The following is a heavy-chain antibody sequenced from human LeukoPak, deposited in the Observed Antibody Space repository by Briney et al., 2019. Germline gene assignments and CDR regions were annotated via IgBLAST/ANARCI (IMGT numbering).Heavy chain of an antibody. CDR3: ARELRNYDFWSGYLFDY. V-gene: IGHV3-23*01. CDR2: INSGGTP. CDR1: GFTFSSYS. D-gene: IGHD3-3*01. Sequence: GGSLRLSCAASGFTFSSYSMSWVRQAPGKGLEWVSAINSGGTPYYADSVKGRVTISRDNSKSTVYLQMNSLRAEDTAVYYCARELRNYDFWSGYLFDYWGQGTLVTVSS. J-gene: IGHJ4*02.